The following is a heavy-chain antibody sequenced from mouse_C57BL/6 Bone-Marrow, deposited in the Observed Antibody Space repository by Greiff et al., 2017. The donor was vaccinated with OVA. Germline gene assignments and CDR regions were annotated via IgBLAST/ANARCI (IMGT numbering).Heavy chain of an antibody. CDR1: GYTFTSYW. J-gene: IGHJ1*03. CDR2: IYPSDSET. CDR3: AREEYGYWYFDV. D-gene: IGHD2-10*02. Sequence: QVQLQQPGAELVRPGSSVKLSCKASGYTFTSYWMDWVKQRPGQGLEWIGNIYPSDSETHYNQKFKDKATLTVDKSSSTAYMQLSSLTSEYSAVYYCAREEYGYWYFDVWGTGTTVTVSS. V-gene: IGHV1-61*01.